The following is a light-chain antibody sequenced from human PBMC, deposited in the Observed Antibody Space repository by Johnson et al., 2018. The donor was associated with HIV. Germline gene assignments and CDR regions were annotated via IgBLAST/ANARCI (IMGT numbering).Light chain of an antibody. CDR2: DNN. CDR1: SSNIGNNY. V-gene: IGLV1-51*01. Sequence: QSVLTQPPSVSAAPGQKVTISCSGSSSNIGNNYVSWYQQVPGAAPKLLIYDNNKRPSGIPDRFSGSKSGTSATLGITGLQTGDEADYYCGTWDSSLSAFVFGPGTMVSVL. CDR3: GTWDSSLSAFV. J-gene: IGLJ1*01.